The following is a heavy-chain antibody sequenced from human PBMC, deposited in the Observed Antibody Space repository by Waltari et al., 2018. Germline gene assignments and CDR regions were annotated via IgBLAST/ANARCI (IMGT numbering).Heavy chain of an antibody. V-gene: IGHV3-53*01. CDR1: GFTVSSNY. D-gene: IGHD3-22*01. J-gene: IGHJ4*02. CDR2: IYSGGST. Sequence: EVQLVESGGGLIQPGGSLRLSCAASGFTVSSNYMSWVRQAPGKGLEWVSVIYSGGSTYYADSVRGQFTISRDNSKNTLYLQMNSLRAEDTAVYYCATVPSSGKYYFDYWGQGTLVTVSS. CDR3: ATVPSSGKYYFDY.